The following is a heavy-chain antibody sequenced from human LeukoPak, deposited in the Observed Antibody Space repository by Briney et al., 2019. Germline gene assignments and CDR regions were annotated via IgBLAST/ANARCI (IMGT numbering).Heavy chain of an antibody. CDR3: AREAGDGGLCY. V-gene: IGHV1-69*05. D-gene: IGHD7-27*01. CDR2: IIPIFGTA. CDR1: GGTFSSYA. Sequence: GASVKVSCKASGGTFSSYAISWVRQAPGQGLEWMGGIIPIFGTANYAQKFQGRVTITTDESTSTAYMELSGLRSEDTAVYYCAREAGDGGLCYWGQGTLVTVSS. J-gene: IGHJ4*02.